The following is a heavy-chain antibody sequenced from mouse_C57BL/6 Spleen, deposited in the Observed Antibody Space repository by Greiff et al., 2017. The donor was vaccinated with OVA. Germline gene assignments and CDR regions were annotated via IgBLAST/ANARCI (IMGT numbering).Heavy chain of an antibody. D-gene: IGHD2-2*01. J-gene: IGHJ3*01. CDR2: ISYDGSN. CDR1: GYSITSGYY. Sequence: VQLQQSGPGLVKPSQSLSLTCSVTGYSITSGYYWNWIRQFPGNKLEWMGYISYDGSNNYNPSLKNRISITRDTSKNQFFLKLNSVTTEDTATYYCARDQGANYGYTWFAYWGQGTLVTVSA. V-gene: IGHV3-6*01. CDR3: ARDQGANYGYTWFAY.